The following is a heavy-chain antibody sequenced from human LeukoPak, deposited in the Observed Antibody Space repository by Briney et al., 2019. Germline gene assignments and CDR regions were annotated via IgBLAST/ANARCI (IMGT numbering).Heavy chain of an antibody. Sequence: SETLSLTCTVSGGSISSSSYYWGWIRQPPGKGLEWIVSIYYSGSTYYNPSLKSRVTISVDTSKNQFSLKLSSVTAADTAVYYCAREGLSYCGGDCYPWGQGTLVTVSS. V-gene: IGHV4-39*02. D-gene: IGHD2-21*02. J-gene: IGHJ5*02. CDR3: AREGLSYCGGDCYP. CDR2: IYYSGST. CDR1: GGSISSSSYY.